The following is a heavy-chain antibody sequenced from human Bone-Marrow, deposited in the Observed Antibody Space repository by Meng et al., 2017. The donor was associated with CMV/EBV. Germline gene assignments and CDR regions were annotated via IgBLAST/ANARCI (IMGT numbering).Heavy chain of an antibody. V-gene: IGHV1-2*02. D-gene: IGHD2-2*01. J-gene: IGHJ6*02. CDR3: ARERFLVPAASPDYYYYGMDV. CDR1: GYTSTGYY. Sequence: ASVKVSSKASGYTSTGYYMHWVRQAPGQGLEWMGWIDPNGGGTNYAQEFQDRVTMTSDTSIRTAYMELSRLRSDDTALYYCARERFLVPAASPDYYYYGMDVWGQGSTVTVSS. CDR2: IDPNGGGT.